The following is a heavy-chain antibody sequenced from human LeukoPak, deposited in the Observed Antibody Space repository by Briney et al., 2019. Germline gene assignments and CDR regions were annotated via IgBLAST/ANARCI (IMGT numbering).Heavy chain of an antibody. V-gene: IGHV3-7*01. CDR1: GLTFSGSW. D-gene: IGHD2-21*01. Sequence: GGSLRLSCAASGLTFSGSWMSRVRQAPGQGLEWVALIDRDGGEKYYGDSVKGRFTISRDNTKNSLYLQMNSLIPEDTAVYYCAKSGTYFDFDHWGQGTLVTVTS. CDR2: IDRDGGEK. CDR3: AKSGTYFDFDH. J-gene: IGHJ4*02.